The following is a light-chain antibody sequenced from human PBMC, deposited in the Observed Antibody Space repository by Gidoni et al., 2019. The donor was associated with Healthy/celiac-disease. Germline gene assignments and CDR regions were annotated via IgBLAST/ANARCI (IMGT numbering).Light chain of an antibody. V-gene: IGKV1-39*01. CDR3: QQSYSTPL. CDR1: QSISSY. J-gene: IGKJ3*01. CDR2: AAS. Sequence: DIQMTQSPSSLSASVGDRVTITCRASQSISSYLNWYQQKPGKAPKLLIYAASSLQSGVPSRFSGSGSGKDCTLTISSLQTEDFATYYWQQSYSTPLFGHGTKVEIK.